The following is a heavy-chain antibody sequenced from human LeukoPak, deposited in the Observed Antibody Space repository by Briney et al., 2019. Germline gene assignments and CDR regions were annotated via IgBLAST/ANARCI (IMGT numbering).Heavy chain of an antibody. Sequence: SVKVSCKASGGTFDNSAIDWVRQAPGQGLEWMGRIIPILNIPNYAQKLQGRVTIAADKSTSTAYMELSSLRSDDTAVYYCAREKMEVGYYGLDVWGQGTTVTVSS. J-gene: IGHJ6*02. CDR1: GGTFDNSA. D-gene: IGHD1-1*01. CDR3: AREKMEVGYYGLDV. V-gene: IGHV1-69*04. CDR2: IIPILNIP.